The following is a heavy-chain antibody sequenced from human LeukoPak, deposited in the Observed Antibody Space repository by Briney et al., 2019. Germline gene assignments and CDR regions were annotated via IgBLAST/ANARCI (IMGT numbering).Heavy chain of an antibody. CDR1: GYTFTSYY. CDR3: ARGPHRRTYDRDNWFDP. J-gene: IGHJ5*02. V-gene: IGHV1-46*01. Sequence: GASVKVSCKASGYTFTSYYMYWVRQAPGQGLEWMGIINPSGDNTNCAQKFQGRVTMTRDMSTTTVYMELSSLRSEDTAVYYCARGPHRRTYDRDNWFDPWGQGTLVTVSS. D-gene: IGHD3-3*01. CDR2: INPSGDNT.